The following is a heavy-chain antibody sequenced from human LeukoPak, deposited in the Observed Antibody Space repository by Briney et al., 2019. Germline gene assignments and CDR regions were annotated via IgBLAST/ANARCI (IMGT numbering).Heavy chain of an antibody. CDR2: ISGSGGST. CDR1: GFTFSSYA. Sequence: GGSLRLSCAASGFTFSSYAMSWVRQAPGKGLEWVSAISGSGGSTYYADSVKGRFTISRDNSKDTLYLQMNSLRAEDTAVYYCARDNPYYYGSGSYSSGFDYWGQGTLVTVSS. J-gene: IGHJ4*02. D-gene: IGHD3-10*01. CDR3: ARDNPYYYGSGSYSSGFDY. V-gene: IGHV3-23*01.